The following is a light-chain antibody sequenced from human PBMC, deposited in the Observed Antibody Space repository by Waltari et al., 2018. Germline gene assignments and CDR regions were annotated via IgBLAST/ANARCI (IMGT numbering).Light chain of an antibody. CDR2: EVS. Sequence: QSALTQPASVSGSPGQSITISCTGTSSHVGGSTYFSRYQHHPGKAPKLMIYEVSNRPSGVSNRFSGSKSGNTASLTIFGLQAEDEADYYCTSYTSSSSLYVFGTGTKVTVL. V-gene: IGLV2-14*01. CDR1: SSHVGGSTY. CDR3: TSYTSSSSLYV. J-gene: IGLJ1*01.